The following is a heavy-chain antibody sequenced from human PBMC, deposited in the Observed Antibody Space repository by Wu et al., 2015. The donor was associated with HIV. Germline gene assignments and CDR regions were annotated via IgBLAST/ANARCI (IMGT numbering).Heavy chain of an antibody. CDR1: GYAFIRYG. CDR2: ISAYNENK. J-gene: IGHJ4*02. CDR3: ARVGCSPTSCWYYFDY. V-gene: IGHV1-18*04. Sequence: QVQVVQSGAEVKKPGASVKISCKASGYAFIRYGISWVRQAPGQGLEWLGWISAYNENKKFAQKFQGRVTLTTDTSTSTGYMELRSLRSDDTAVYYCARVGCSPTSCWYYFDYWGQGTRVAVSS. D-gene: IGHD2-2*01.